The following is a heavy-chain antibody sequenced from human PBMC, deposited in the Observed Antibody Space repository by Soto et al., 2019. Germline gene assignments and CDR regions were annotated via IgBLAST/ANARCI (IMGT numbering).Heavy chain of an antibody. CDR3: ARSDYGDRGFDI. V-gene: IGHV3-33*01. CDR1: GFTFSSYG. CDR2: IWYDGTNQ. Sequence: QVQLVESGGGVVQPGRSLRLSCAASGFTFSSYGMHWVRQAPGKGLEWVAVIWYDGTNQYHVDSVKGRFTISRDNSKNTRYLQMNSLRADDTAVYYCARSDYGDRGFDIWGQGTMVTVSS. D-gene: IGHD4-17*01. J-gene: IGHJ3*02.